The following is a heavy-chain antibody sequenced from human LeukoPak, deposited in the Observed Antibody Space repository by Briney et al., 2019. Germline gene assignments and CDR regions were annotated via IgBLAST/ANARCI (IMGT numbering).Heavy chain of an antibody. Sequence: ASVKVSCKASGYTFSSYGISWVRQAPEQGFEWMGWISAYNGNTNYRQKLQGRVTMTTDTSTSTAYMDLRSLRSDDTAIYYCARDSPDGSGTYYNDSPDYWGQGTLVTVSS. D-gene: IGHD3-10*01. J-gene: IGHJ4*02. CDR1: GYTFSSYG. V-gene: IGHV1-18*01. CDR3: ARDSPDGSGTYYNDSPDY. CDR2: ISAYNGNT.